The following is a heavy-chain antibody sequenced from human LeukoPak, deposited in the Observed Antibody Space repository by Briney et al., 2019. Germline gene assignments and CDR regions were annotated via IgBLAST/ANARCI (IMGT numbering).Heavy chain of an antibody. Sequence: SETLSLTCTVSGGSISSYYWSWLRQPPGKGLEWIGYIYYSGSTNYNPSLKSRVTISVDTSKNQFSLKLSSVTAADTAVYYCATHQGVVGDEGWFDPRGQGTLVTVSS. CDR1: GGSISSYY. D-gene: IGHD4-17*01. CDR3: ATHQGVVGDEGWFDP. CDR2: IYYSGST. V-gene: IGHV4-59*08. J-gene: IGHJ5*02.